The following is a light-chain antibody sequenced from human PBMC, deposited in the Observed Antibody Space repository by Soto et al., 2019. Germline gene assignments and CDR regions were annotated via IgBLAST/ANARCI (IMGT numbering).Light chain of an antibody. Sequence: QSVLTQPSSVSGAPGQNITISCAGSSSNIGAGFDVHWYQQLPGAAPKLLIHGSNNRPSGVPDRFSGSKSDTSASLAVTGLQVEDEADYYCQSYDSSLTDYVFGGGTKVTVL. CDR1: SSNIGAGFD. CDR2: GSN. J-gene: IGLJ1*01. V-gene: IGLV1-40*01. CDR3: QSYDSSLTDYV.